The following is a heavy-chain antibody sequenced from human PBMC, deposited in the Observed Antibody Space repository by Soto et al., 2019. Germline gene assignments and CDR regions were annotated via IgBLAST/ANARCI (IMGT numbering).Heavy chain of an antibody. J-gene: IGHJ1*01. CDR2: INHSGST. CDR1: GGSFSGYY. D-gene: IGHD2-2*02. Sequence: PSETLSLTCAVYGGSFSGYYWSWIRQPPGKGLEWIGEINHSGSTNYNPSLKSRVTISVDTSKNQFSLKLSSVTAADTAVYYCARPYCSSTSCHTRRGYFQHWGQGTLVTVSS. CDR3: ARPYCSSTSCHTRRGYFQH. V-gene: IGHV4-34*01.